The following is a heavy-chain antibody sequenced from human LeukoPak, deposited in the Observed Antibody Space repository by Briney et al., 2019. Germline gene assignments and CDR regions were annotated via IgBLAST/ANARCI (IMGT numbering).Heavy chain of an antibody. Sequence: GESLKISCKGSGYTFTYYWIGWVRQMPGKGLEWMGIIYPGDSDTRYSPSFQGQVTISADKSISTAYLQWSSLKASDTAMYYCARFSVGQVGAITAFDIWGQGTMVTVSS. D-gene: IGHD1-26*01. CDR3: ARFSVGQVGAITAFDI. CDR1: GYTFTYYW. V-gene: IGHV5-51*01. CDR2: IYPGDSDT. J-gene: IGHJ3*02.